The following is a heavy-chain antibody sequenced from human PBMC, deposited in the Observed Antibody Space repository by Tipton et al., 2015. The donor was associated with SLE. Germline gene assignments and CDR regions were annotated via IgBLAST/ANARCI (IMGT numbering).Heavy chain of an antibody. CDR2: IKSDGSEK. V-gene: IGHV3-7*01. CDR1: GFTFSTYW. D-gene: IGHD1-26*01. CDR3: ARMGWYFDL. J-gene: IGHJ2*01. Sequence: SLRLSCAASGFTFSTYWMTWVRQAPGKGLEWVAKIKSDGSEKHYVDSVKGRFTISRDNAKNSLYLQMNSLRAEDTALYYCARMGWYFDLWGRGTLVTVSS.